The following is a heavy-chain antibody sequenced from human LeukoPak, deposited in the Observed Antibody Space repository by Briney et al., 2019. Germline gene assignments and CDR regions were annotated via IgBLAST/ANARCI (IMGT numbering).Heavy chain of an antibody. CDR3: ARTITISQAA. Sequence: GGSLRLSCAVSGYTFTDYSINWVRQAPGKGLEWISYISSSSNSIYYADSVKGRFTISRDNAKNSLYLQMNSLRAEDTAVYYCARTITISQAAWGQGTLVTVSS. J-gene: IGHJ5*02. V-gene: IGHV3-48*01. CDR2: ISSSSNSI. CDR1: GYTFTDYS. D-gene: IGHD3-3*01.